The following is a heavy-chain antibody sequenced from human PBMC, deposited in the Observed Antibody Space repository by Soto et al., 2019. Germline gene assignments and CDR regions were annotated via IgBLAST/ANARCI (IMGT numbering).Heavy chain of an antibody. CDR3: ARARDYDILTGCWRWGGGEDY. D-gene: IGHD3-9*01. Sequence: ASVKVSCKASGYTFTCYGISWVPQAPLQGLEWMGWISAYNRNTNYAQKLQGRVTMTTDTSTSTAYMELRSLRSDDTAVYYCARARDYDILTGCWRWGGGEDYLGQGPLVTVSS. J-gene: IGHJ4*02. V-gene: IGHV1-18*01. CDR1: GYTFTCYG. CDR2: ISAYNRNT.